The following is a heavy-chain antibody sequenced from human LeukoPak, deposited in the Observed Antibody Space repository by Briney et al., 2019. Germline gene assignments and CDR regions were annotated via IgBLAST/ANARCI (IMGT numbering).Heavy chain of an antibody. Sequence: PSETLSLTCTVSGGSISSSSYYWGWIRQPPGKGLEWIGSIYYSGSTYYNPSLKSRVTISVDTSKNQFSLKLSSVTAADTAVYYCARLLLLAAAGKTDYWGQGTLVTVSS. CDR1: GGSISSSSYY. CDR2: IYYSGST. CDR3: ARLLLLAAAGKTDY. V-gene: IGHV4-39*01. J-gene: IGHJ4*02. D-gene: IGHD6-13*01.